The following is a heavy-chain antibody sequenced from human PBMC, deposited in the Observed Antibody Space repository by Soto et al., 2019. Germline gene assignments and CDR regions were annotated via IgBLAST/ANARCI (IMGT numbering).Heavy chain of an antibody. CDR1: GGSISSSSYY. V-gene: IGHV4-39*01. Sequence: SETLSLTCTVSGGSISSSSYYWGWIRQPPGKGLEWIGSIYYSGSTYYNPSLKSRVTISVDTSKTQFSLKLSSVTAADTAVYYCARHLTAMVTENAFDIWGQGTMVTVSS. J-gene: IGHJ3*02. D-gene: IGHD5-18*01. CDR3: ARHLTAMVTENAFDI. CDR2: IYYSGST.